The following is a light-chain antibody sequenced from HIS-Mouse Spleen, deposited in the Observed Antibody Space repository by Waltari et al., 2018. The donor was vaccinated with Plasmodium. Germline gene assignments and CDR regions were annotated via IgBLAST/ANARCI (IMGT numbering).Light chain of an antibody. CDR1: QSVSSN. CDR2: GSS. Sequence: EIVMTQSPATLSVSPGERATLSCRASQSVSSNLAWYQQKPGQAPRLLIYGSSTRATGIPARFSGRGSGTEFTLTISSLQSEDCAVYYCQQYNNWSFTFGPGTKVDIK. J-gene: IGKJ3*01. CDR3: QQYNNWSFT. V-gene: IGKV3-15*01.